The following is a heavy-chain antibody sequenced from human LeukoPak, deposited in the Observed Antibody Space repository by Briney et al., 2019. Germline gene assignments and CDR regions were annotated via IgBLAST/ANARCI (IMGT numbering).Heavy chain of an antibody. CDR1: GFSFDYYA. Sequence: GGSLRLSCAASGFSFDYYAMHWVRQPPGKGLEWVSGITWNSDSTGYADSVKGRFTISRDNAKNSLYLQMNSLRAEDTAVYYCAKDLRTWDIWGQGTMVTVSS. CDR3: AKDLRTWDI. V-gene: IGHV3-9*01. CDR2: ITWNSDST. J-gene: IGHJ3*02.